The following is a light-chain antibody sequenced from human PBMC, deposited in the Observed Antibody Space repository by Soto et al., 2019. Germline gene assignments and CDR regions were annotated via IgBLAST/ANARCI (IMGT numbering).Light chain of an antibody. CDR2: DAS. V-gene: IGKV3-15*01. CDR3: QQYYQWPSYT. J-gene: IGKJ2*01. CDR1: QSVGSN. Sequence: EIVVTQSPLTLSASPGERAIFSCRASQSVGSNIAWYQQKPGQSPRLLVYDASTRATAIPARFSGSASGTDFILTINPLQPEDFAVYYCQQYYQWPSYTFGQGTK.